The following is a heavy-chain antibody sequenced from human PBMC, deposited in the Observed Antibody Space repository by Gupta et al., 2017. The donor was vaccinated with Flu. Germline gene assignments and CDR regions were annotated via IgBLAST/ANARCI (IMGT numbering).Heavy chain of an antibody. CDR1: GFIFKICA. J-gene: IGHJ4*02. Sequence: EVQLLESGGDLVQPGGSLRVSCGASGFIFKICAMSWVRQSPGRGLEWVSSITGSGASTYYADSVTGRFTISRDNSKNTLYLQMNSLRAEDTAVYYCAKETYHSFFDNWGRGALVTVSS. CDR3: AKETYHSFFDN. CDR2: ITGSGAST. D-gene: IGHD5-18*01. V-gene: IGHV3-23*01.